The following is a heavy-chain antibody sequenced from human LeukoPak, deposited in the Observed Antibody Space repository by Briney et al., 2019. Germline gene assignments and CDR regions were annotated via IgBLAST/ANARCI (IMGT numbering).Heavy chain of an antibody. J-gene: IGHJ1*01. CDR2: IYSGGST. CDR3: ATGITMIVVERGEEYFQH. V-gene: IGHV3-53*01. CDR1: GFTVSSSY. D-gene: IGHD3-22*01. Sequence: GGSLRLSCAASGFTVSSSYMSWVRQAPGKGLEWVSVIYSGGSTYYGDSVKGRFTISRDNSKNTLYLQMNSLRAEDTAVYYCATGITMIVVERGEEYFQHWGQGTLVTVSS.